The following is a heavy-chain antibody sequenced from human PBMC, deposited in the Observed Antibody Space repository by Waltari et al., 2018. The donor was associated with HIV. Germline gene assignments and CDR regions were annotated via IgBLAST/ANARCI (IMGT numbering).Heavy chain of an antibody. J-gene: IGHJ4*02. Sequence: QVQLVESGGGVVQPGGSLRLSCAASGFTFRSYGVHWVRQAPGRGLEWVAFIRYDGSNEYYADSVKGRFTISRDNSKNTLYLQMNSLRAEDTAVYYCAKPRHYYDSSGLDYWGQGTLVTVSS. V-gene: IGHV3-30*02. CDR3: AKPRHYYDSSGLDY. D-gene: IGHD3-22*01. CDR1: GFTFRSYG. CDR2: IRYDGSNE.